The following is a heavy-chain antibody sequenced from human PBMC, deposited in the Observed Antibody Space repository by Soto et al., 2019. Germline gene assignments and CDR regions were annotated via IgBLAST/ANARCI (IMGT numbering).Heavy chain of an antibody. V-gene: IGHV4-30-2*01. J-gene: IGHJ4*02. CDR2: IYHSGGT. CDR1: GGSISSGGYS. Sequence: TSETLSLTCAVSGGSISSGGYSWSWIRQPPGKGLEWIGYIYHSGGTYYNPSLKSRVTISVDRSKNQFSLKLSSVTAADTAVYYCASGRARYYYDSSGYFDYWGQGTLVTVSS. D-gene: IGHD3-22*01. CDR3: ASGRARYYYDSSGYFDY.